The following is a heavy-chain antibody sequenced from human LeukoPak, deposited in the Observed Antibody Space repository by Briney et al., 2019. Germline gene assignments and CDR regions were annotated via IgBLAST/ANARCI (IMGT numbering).Heavy chain of an antibody. Sequence: PSETLSLTCTVSGGSISSSSYYWGWIRQPPGKGLEWIGSIYYSGSTYYNPSLKSRVTISVDTSKNQFSLKLSSVTAADTAVYYCARDAVGATSGGRVSPVWGYYFDYWGQGTLVTVSS. J-gene: IGHJ4*02. CDR3: ARDAVGATSGGRVSPVWGYYFDY. V-gene: IGHV4-39*07. D-gene: IGHD1-26*01. CDR1: GGSISSSSYY. CDR2: IYYSGST.